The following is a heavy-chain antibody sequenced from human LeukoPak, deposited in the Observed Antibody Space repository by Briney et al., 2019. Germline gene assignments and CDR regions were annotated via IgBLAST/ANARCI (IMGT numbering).Heavy chain of an antibody. Sequence: SVKVSCKASGGTFSSYAISWVRQAPGQGLEWMGGIIPIFGTANYAQKFQGRGTITADESTSTAYMELSRLRSEDTAVYYCAIPQDIVVVPAAIRPGRGYYYYYMDVWGKGTTVTVSS. J-gene: IGHJ6*03. CDR3: AIPQDIVVVPAAIRPGRGYYYYYMDV. CDR2: IIPIFGTA. V-gene: IGHV1-69*13. CDR1: GGTFSSYA. D-gene: IGHD2-2*02.